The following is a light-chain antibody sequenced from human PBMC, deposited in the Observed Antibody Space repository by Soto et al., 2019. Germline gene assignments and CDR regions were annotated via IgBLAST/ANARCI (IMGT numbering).Light chain of an antibody. V-gene: IGKV3-15*01. Sequence: EIVLTQSPGTLSLSPGERATLSCRASQSVSSSYLAWYQQKPGQAPRLLIYGASTRATGIPARFSGSRSGTEFTLTISSLQSEDFAVYYCQQYNNWPLFGQGTRLAIK. J-gene: IGKJ5*01. CDR3: QQYNNWPL. CDR1: QSVSSSY. CDR2: GAS.